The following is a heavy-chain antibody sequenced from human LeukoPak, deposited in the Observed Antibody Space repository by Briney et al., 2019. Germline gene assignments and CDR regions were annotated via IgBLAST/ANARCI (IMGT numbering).Heavy chain of an antibody. D-gene: IGHD6-13*01. J-gene: IGHJ6*03. CDR2: ISAYNGNT. Sequence: GASVKVSCKASGYTFTSYGLSRVRQAPGQGLEWMGWISAYNGNTNYAQKLQGRFTMTTDTSTSTAYMELRSLRSDDTAVYYCARVIAAADHYYYYMEVWGKGPTVTVSS. V-gene: IGHV1-18*01. CDR3: ARVIAAADHYYYYMEV. CDR1: GYTFTSYG.